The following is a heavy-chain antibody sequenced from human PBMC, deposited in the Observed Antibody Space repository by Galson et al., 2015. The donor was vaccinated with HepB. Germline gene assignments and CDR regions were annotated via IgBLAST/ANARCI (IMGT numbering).Heavy chain of an antibody. D-gene: IGHD3-22*01. V-gene: IGHV3-21*01. CDR2: ISRTSTNI. Sequence: SLRLSCAASGFTFSSYAMSWVRQAPGKGLEWVSSISRTSTNIYYADSLKGRFTVSRDNAQNSLFLQMSSLRAEDTAIYYCTRLGYDSSGYDYWGQGTLVTVSS. J-gene: IGHJ4*02. CDR1: GFTFSSYA. CDR3: TRLGYDSSGYDY.